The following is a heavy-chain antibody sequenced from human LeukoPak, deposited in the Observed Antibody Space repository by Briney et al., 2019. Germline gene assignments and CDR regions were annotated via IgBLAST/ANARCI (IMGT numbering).Heavy chain of an antibody. J-gene: IGHJ3*01. D-gene: IGHD2-8*01. V-gene: IGHV1-2*02. CDR2: MNPKSGGT. CDR3: AEMADGAFGV. CDR1: GDTFSGYY. Sequence: GASVKVSCKASGDTFSGYYVHWVRQAPGHGLEWMGWMNPKSGGTNYAQRFQGRVTMTREMSISTAYMELSRLRSDDTAVYYCAEMADGAFGVWGQGTMVTVSS.